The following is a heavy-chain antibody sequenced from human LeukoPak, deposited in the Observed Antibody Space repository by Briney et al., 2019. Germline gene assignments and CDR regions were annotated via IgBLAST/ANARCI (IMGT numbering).Heavy chain of an antibody. CDR3: ARDLSGSYGGMSY. J-gene: IGHJ4*02. CDR1: GGTFSSYA. Sequence: ASVKVSCKASGGTFSSYAISWVRQAPGQGLEWMGGIIPIFGIANYAQKFQGRVTITTDESTSTAYMELSSLRSEDTAVYYCARDLSGSYGGMSYWGQGTLVTVSS. D-gene: IGHD1-26*01. V-gene: IGHV1-69*05. CDR2: IIPIFGIA.